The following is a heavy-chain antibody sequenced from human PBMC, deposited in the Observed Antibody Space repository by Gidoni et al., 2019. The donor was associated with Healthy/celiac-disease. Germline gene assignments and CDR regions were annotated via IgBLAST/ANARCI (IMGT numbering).Heavy chain of an antibody. D-gene: IGHD1-26*01. V-gene: IGHV3-30*18. CDR2: MSYDGSNK. CDR3: AKDRGEWELLFGAFDI. Sequence: WVRQAQGKGLEWVAVMSYDGSNKYYADSVKGRFTISRDNSKNTLYLQMNSLRAEDTAVYYCAKDRGEWELLFGAFDIWGQGTMVTVSS. J-gene: IGHJ3*02.